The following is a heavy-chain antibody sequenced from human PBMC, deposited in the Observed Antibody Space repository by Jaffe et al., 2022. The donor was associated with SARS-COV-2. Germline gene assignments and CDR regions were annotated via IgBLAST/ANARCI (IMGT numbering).Heavy chain of an antibody. D-gene: IGHD3-10*01. Sequence: EVQLVESGGGLVQPGGSLRLSCAASGFTFSSHWMHWVRQAPGMGLVWVSRMNGDGSSRSYADSVDGRFTISRDNAKNTLVLQMNSLRAEDTAVYYCARASGSSYWGLDYWGQGTLVTVSS. J-gene: IGHJ4*02. CDR1: GFTFSSHW. CDR2: MNGDGSSR. V-gene: IGHV3-74*01. CDR3: ARASGSSYWGLDY.